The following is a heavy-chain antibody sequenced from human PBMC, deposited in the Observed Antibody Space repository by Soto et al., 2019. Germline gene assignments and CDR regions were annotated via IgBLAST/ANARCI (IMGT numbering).Heavy chain of an antibody. CDR2: ISWNSGSI. D-gene: IGHD3-10*01. CDR3: AKDMGRVLWFGEIDY. CDR1: GFTFDDYA. J-gene: IGHJ4*02. Sequence: GGSLRLSCAASGFTFDDYAMHWVRQAPGKGLEWVSGISWNSGSIGYADSVKGRFTISRDNAKNSLYLQMNSLRAEDTALYYCAKDMGRVLWFGEIDYWGQGTLVTVSS. V-gene: IGHV3-9*01.